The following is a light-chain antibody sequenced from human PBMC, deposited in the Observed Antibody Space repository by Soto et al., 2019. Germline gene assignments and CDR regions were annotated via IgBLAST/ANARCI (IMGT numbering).Light chain of an antibody. V-gene: IGKV3-15*01. Sequence: EIVLTQSPGTLSLSPGDGATLSCRASQSVSSNYLAWYQQKAGQAPRLLIYGASTRATGIPARFSGSGSGTEFTLTISSLQSEDFEIYYCQQYNNWPITFGQGTRLEIK. CDR3: QQYNNWPIT. CDR2: GAS. CDR1: QSVSSN. J-gene: IGKJ5*01.